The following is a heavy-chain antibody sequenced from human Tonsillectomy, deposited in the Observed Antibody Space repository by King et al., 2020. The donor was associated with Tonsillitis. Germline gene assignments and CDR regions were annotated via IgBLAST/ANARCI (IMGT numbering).Heavy chain of an antibody. CDR3: ARARYSTEVFDY. CDR1: GGTFSSYG. J-gene: IGHJ4*02. Sequence: QVQLVESGAEVKKPGSSVKVSCKASGGTFSSYGISWVRQAPGQGLEWMGGITPMFGTANYAQKFQGRVTITADISTSTVYMELSSLRSEDTAVHYCARARYSTEVFDYWGQGTLVTVSS. CDR2: ITPMFGTA. V-gene: IGHV1-69*06. D-gene: IGHD6-13*01.